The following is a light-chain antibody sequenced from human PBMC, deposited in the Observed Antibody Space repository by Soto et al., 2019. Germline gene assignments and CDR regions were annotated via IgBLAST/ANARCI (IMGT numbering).Light chain of an antibody. CDR1: QGISNY. CDR2: SAS. J-gene: IGKJ1*01. Sequence: DIQMTQSPSSLSASIGDRVTITCRASQGISNYLGWYQQKPGKAPKSLIYSASTLQSGVSSKFSGSGYGTDFTFTITDMQPDDFATYYCQQYYRYPWTFGQGTKVEI. CDR3: QQYYRYPWT. V-gene: IGKV1-16*02.